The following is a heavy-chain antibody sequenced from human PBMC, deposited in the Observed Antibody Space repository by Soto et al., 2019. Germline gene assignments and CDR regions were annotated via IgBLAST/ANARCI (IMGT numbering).Heavy chain of an antibody. CDR2: ISGSGGST. CDR3: AKDLDADSSSWYAEYFQH. D-gene: IGHD6-13*01. Sequence: GGSLRLSCAASGFTFSSYAMSWVRQAPGKGLEWVSAISGSGGSTYYAYSVKGRFTISRDNSKNTLYLQMNSLRAEDTAVYYCAKDLDADSSSWYAEYFQHWGQGTLVTVSS. CDR1: GFTFSSYA. J-gene: IGHJ1*01. V-gene: IGHV3-23*01.